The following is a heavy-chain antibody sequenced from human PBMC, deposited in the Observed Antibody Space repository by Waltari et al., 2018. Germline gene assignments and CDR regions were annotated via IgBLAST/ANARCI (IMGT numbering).Heavy chain of an antibody. J-gene: IGHJ6*02. CDR3: AREGFCTDGVCYSHYYYGMDV. CDR1: GFPFSPYA. CDR2: MSYDGSNG. Sequence: QVQLVESGGGVVQPGRSLRLSCPASGFPFSPYAIHWVRQAPGKGLEWVAVMSYDGSNGYYADSVKGRFTISRDNSKNTLYLQMNSLRADDTAVYYCAREGFCTDGVCYSHYYYGMDVWGQGTTVTVSS. D-gene: IGHD2-8*01. V-gene: IGHV3-30-3*01.